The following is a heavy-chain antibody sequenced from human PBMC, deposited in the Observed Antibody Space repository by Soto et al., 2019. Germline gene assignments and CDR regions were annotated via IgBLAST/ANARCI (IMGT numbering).Heavy chain of an antibody. Sequence: QVLLVQSGADVKKPGASVRISCKASGYTFTNFYMHWVRQAPGQGLEWMAMIIPSDGSTSYAEKFQGRVTLTMDTSMSTVYMELSNLRSEDTAMYYCARGGSVGHDYWGQGTLVPVSS. D-gene: IGHD1-26*01. J-gene: IGHJ4*02. CDR2: IIPSDGST. V-gene: IGHV1-46*01. CDR1: GYTFTNFY. CDR3: ARGGSVGHDY.